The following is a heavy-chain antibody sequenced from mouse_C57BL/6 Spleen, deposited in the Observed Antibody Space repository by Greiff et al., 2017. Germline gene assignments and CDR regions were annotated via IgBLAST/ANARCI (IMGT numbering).Heavy chain of an antibody. J-gene: IGHJ3*01. CDR2: IWSGGST. D-gene: IGHD2-4*01. CDR1: GFSLTSYG. V-gene: IGHV2-2*01. CDR3: ARNLYYDYDLAY. Sequence: QVQLQQSGPGLVQPSQSLSITCTVSGFSLTSYGVHWVRQSPGKGLEWLGVIWSGGSTDYNAAFISRLSISKDNSKSQVFFKMNSLQADDTAIYYCARNLYYDYDLAYWGQGTLVTVSA.